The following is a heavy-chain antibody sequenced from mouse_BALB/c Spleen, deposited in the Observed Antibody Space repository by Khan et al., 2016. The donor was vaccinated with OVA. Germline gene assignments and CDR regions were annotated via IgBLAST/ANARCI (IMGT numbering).Heavy chain of an antibody. CDR3: ASSLDCSYGYDLDC. CDR1: GYSITSDYA. Sequence: EVQLQQSGPGLVKPSQSLSLTCTVTGYSITSDYAWNWIRQFPGNKLEWMGFIRSTCGTNYNPSLKSRISITRDTSKNPFFLQLKSVTTEDTATDYCASSLDCSYGYDLDCWGGGTSVTVSS. V-gene: IGHV3-2*02. CDR2: IRSTCGT. D-gene: IGHD1-1*01. J-gene: IGHJ4*01.